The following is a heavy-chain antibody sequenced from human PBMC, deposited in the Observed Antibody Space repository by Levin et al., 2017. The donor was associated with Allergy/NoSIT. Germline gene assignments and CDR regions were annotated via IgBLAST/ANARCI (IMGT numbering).Heavy chain of an antibody. D-gene: IGHD6-13*01. V-gene: IGHV4-34*01. CDR3: ARGLGYSSSWKGPGY. CDR2: INHSGST. J-gene: IGHJ4*02. CDR1: GGSFSGYY. Sequence: PSETLSLTCAVYGGSFSGYYWSWIRQPPGKGLEWIGEINHSGSTNYNPSLKSRVTISVDTSKNQFSLKLSSVTAADTAVYYCARGLGYSSSWKGPGYWGQGTLVTVSS.